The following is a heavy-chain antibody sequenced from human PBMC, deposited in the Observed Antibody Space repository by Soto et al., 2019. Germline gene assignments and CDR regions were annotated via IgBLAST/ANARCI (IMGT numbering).Heavy chain of an antibody. J-gene: IGHJ2*01. V-gene: IGHV3-74*01. D-gene: IGHD2-15*01. CDR2: IHSDGSST. CDR3: ARWDRGASDL. CDR1: GFTFSYYW. Sequence: EVQLLESGGGLVQPGESLRLSCAASGFTFSYYWMHWVRQVPGMGLVWFSRIHSDGSSTTYSDSVKVRFPISRDNARNAVYLQMNILRAEATGVFFCARWDRGASDLLG.